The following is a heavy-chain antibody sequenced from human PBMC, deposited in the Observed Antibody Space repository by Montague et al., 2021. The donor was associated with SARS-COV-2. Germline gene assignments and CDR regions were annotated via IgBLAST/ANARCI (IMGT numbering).Heavy chain of an antibody. Sequence: SETLSLTCAVYGGSFSDYYWSWIRQPPGKGLEWIGEINHRGTSKYNSSLKRRVPISLDTATNQISLSLSSVSAADTAVYYCAGGRQHSNMIVVVMIGGEYYIDYWGQGTLVTVSS. CDR2: INHRGTS. J-gene: IGHJ4*02. D-gene: IGHD3-22*01. V-gene: IGHV4-34*01. CDR1: GGSFSDYY. CDR3: AGGRQHSNMIVVVMIGGEYYIDY.